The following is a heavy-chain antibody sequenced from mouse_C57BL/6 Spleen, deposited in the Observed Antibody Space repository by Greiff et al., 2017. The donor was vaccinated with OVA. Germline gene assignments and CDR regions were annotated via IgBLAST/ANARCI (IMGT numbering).Heavy chain of an antibody. V-gene: IGHV1-55*01. CDR3: ARSAYYSNYFDY. J-gene: IGHJ2*01. Sequence: VQLQQPGAELVKPGASVKMSCKASGYTFTSYWITWVKQRPGQGLEWIGDIYPGSGSTNYNEKFKSKATLTVDTSSSTAYMQLSSLTSEDSAVYYCARSAYYSNYFDYWGQGTTLTVSS. D-gene: IGHD2-5*01. CDR2: IYPGSGST. CDR1: GYTFTSYW.